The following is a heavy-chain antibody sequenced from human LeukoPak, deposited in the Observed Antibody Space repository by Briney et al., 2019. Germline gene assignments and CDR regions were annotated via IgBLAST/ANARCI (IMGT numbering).Heavy chain of an antibody. D-gene: IGHD3-9*01. Sequence: GGSLRLSCAASGFTFSDYYMSWIRQAPGKGLEWVSCISSSGSTIYYADSVKGRFTISRDNAKNSLYLQMNSLRAEDTAVYYCARDPSGSKYYDILAYYFDYWGQGTLVTVSS. V-gene: IGHV3-11*01. CDR1: GFTFSDYY. CDR2: ISSSGSTI. CDR3: ARDPSGSKYYDILAYYFDY. J-gene: IGHJ4*02.